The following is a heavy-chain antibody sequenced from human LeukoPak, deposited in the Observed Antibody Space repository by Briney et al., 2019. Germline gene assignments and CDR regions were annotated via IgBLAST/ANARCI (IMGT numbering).Heavy chain of an antibody. D-gene: IGHD1-26*01. J-gene: IGHJ4*02. Sequence: SETLSLTCTVSGGSISSYYWSWIRQPPGKGLEWIGYIYYSGSTNYNPSLKSRVTISVDTSKNQFSLKLSFVTAADTAVYYCARDGSSGSYYDLDYWGQGTLVTVSS. CDR3: ARDGSSGSYYDLDY. CDR1: GGSISSYY. V-gene: IGHV4-59*01. CDR2: IYYSGST.